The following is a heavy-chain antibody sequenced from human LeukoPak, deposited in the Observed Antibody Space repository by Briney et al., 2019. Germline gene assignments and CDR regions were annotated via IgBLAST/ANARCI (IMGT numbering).Heavy chain of an antibody. J-gene: IGHJ4*02. CDR1: GFTFSSYG. CDR2: IWYDGSNK. CDR3: ARGYSSSWFPFDY. D-gene: IGHD6-13*01. V-gene: IGHV3-33*01. Sequence: GRSLRLSCAASGFTFSSYGMHWVRQAPGKGLEWVAVIWYDGSNKYYADSVKGRFTISRDNSKNTLYLQMNSLRAEDTAVYYCARGYSSSWFPFDYWGQGTLVTVS.